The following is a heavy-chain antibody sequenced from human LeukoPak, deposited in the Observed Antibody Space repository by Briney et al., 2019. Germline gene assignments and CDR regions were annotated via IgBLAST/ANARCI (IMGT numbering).Heavy chain of an antibody. CDR3: ARGGWIFDY. Sequence: PGGSLRLSCAASGFTFSSYWMHWVRQAPGKGLEWVSYISSGGSTIYYADSVKGRFTISRDNAKNSLFLQMNSLRAEDTAVYYCARGGWIFDYWGQGTLVTVSS. CDR1: GFTFSSYW. D-gene: IGHD2-2*03. J-gene: IGHJ4*02. V-gene: IGHV3-48*04. CDR2: ISSGGSTI.